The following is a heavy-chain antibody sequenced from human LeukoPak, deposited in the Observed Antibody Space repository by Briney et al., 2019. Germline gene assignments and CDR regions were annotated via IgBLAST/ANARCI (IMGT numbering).Heavy chain of an antibody. CDR3: AKDGSLGYSGPQKFDS. D-gene: IGHD1-26*01. J-gene: IGHJ4*02. CDR1: GFTFSSYG. CDR2: ISFDGSNK. Sequence: GGPLRLSCAASGFTFSSYGMHWVRQAPGKGLEWVAVISFDGSNKYYADSVKGRFTISRDNSKSTLSLQMNSLRAEDTAVYYCAKDGSLGYSGPQKFDSWGQGTQVTVSS. V-gene: IGHV3-30*18.